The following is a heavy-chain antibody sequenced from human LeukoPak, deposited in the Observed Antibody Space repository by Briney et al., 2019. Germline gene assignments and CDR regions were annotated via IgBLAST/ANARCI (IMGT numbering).Heavy chain of an antibody. CDR2: FDPEDGET. D-gene: IGHD3-10*01. CDR3: ATVGTMVRGVIPLYYYGMDV. Sequence: ASVKVSCKVSGYTLTELSMHWVRQAPGRGLEWMGGFDPEDGETIYAQKFQGRVTMTEDTSTDTAYMGLSSLRSEDTAVYYCATVGTMVRGVIPLYYYGMDVWGQGTTVTVSS. CDR1: GYTLTELS. J-gene: IGHJ6*02. V-gene: IGHV1-24*01.